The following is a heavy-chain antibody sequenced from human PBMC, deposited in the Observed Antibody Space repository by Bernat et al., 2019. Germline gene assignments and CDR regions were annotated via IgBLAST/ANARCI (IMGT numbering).Heavy chain of an antibody. V-gene: IGHV1-8*01. D-gene: IGHD4-17*01. J-gene: IGHJ6*02. CDR2: MNPNSGNT. Sequence: QVQLVPSGAEVKKPGASVKVSCKASGYTFTSYDINWVRQATGQGLEWMGLMNPNSGNTGDAQKFQGRITRTQNTAQSTAYIELSSLGSADTAVYSCARAGDDDYGYYVLLSYYYYYGMDVWGQGTTVTVSS. CDR3: ARAGDDDYGYYVLLSYYYYYGMDV. CDR1: GYTFTSYD.